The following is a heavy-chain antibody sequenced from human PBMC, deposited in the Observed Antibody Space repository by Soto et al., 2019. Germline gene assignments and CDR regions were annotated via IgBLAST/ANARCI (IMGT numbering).Heavy chain of an antibody. CDR3: AKDRGYSYGDFYYYGMDV. V-gene: IGHV3-30*18. Sequence: GGSLRLSCAASGFTFSSYGMHWVRQAPGKGLEWVAFISYDGSNKYYADSVKGRFTISRDNSKNTLYLQMNSLRAEDTAVYYCAKDRGYSYGDFYYYGMDVWGQGTTVTVSS. D-gene: IGHD5-18*01. CDR1: GFTFSSYG. J-gene: IGHJ6*02. CDR2: ISYDGSNK.